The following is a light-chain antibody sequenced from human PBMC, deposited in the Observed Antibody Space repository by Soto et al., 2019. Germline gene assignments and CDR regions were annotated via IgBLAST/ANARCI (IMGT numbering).Light chain of an antibody. Sequence: IQLTQSPSSLSASVGDRVTITCRASQGIRNYLTWYQQEPGKAPKLLIYAASTLESGVPSRFSGSGSGTDFSLTISSLQPEDFATNYCQQLDSYPFTFGPGTKVDIK. V-gene: IGKV1-9*01. J-gene: IGKJ3*01. CDR1: QGIRNY. CDR3: QQLDSYPFT. CDR2: AAS.